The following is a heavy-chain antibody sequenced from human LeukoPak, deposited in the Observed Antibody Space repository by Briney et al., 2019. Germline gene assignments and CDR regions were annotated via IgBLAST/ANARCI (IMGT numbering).Heavy chain of an antibody. Sequence: PGGSLRLSCAASGFTFSSYGMHWVRQAPGKGLEWVAVIWYDGSNKYYADSVKGRFTISRDNSKNTLYLQMNSLRAEDTAVYYCARYTYYDFWSGYYTDAPLGFDYWGQGTLVTVSS. J-gene: IGHJ4*02. CDR3: ARYTYYDFWSGYYTDAPLGFDY. CDR1: GFTFSSYG. V-gene: IGHV3-33*01. CDR2: IWYDGSNK. D-gene: IGHD3-3*01.